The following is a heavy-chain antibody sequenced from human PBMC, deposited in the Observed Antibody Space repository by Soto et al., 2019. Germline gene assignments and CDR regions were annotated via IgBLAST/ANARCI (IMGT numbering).Heavy chain of an antibody. Sequence: SDTLXLTCAVCGGSISSCCYSWSWIRQPPGKGLEWIGYIYHSGSTYYNPSLKSRVTISVDRSNNQFSLKLSSVTPADTAVYYCARLYEGITTLSRWFGPWGQGTLVTVSS. CDR2: IYHSGST. CDR1: GGSISSCCYS. V-gene: IGHV4-30-2*01. J-gene: IGHJ5*02. CDR3: ARLYEGITTLSRWFGP. D-gene: IGHD3-10*01.